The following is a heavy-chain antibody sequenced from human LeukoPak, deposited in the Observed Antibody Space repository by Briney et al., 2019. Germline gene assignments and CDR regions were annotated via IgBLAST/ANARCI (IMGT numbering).Heavy chain of an antibody. CDR1: GFSFSDHS. D-gene: IGHD1-7*01. V-gene: IGHV3-30*04. J-gene: IGHJ4*02. CDR3: TSGPLTGTTNY. Sequence: GGSLRLSCAASGFSFSDHSMHWVRQAPGKGLEWVTVISYDGSDKFYTDSVKGRFLISRDNSKNTLYLQMSSLKTEDTAVYYCTSGPLTGTTNYWGQGTLVTVSS. CDR2: ISYDGSDK.